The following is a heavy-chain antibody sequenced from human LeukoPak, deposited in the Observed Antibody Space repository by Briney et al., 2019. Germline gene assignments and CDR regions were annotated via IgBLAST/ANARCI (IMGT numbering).Heavy chain of an antibody. V-gene: IGHV3-23*01. CDR2: ITASGGNT. Sequence: GGSLRLSCAASGFTFSSYAMGWVRQAPGKGLEWVSAITASGGNTYYADSVKGRFTISRDNSKNTLYLQVNSLRAEDTAVCYCAKGNGYSYGRYYFDYWGQGTLVTVSS. CDR1: GFTFSSYA. D-gene: IGHD5-18*01. CDR3: AKGNGYSYGRYYFDY. J-gene: IGHJ4*02.